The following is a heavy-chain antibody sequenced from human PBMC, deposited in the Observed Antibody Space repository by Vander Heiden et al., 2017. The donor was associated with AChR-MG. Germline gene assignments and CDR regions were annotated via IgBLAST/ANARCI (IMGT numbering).Heavy chain of an antibody. CDR2: ISGSTNYI. Sequence: EVQLVESGGGLVTSGGSLRLSCAASGFPSSYYSMTWVRQAPGKGLEWVSSISGSTNYIFYADSVKGRVTISRDNANNSLYLQMNSLRAEDTAMYYCAREGRGRGLRLGRSDYWGQGTLVTVSS. CDR3: AREGRGRGLRLGRSDY. V-gene: IGHV3-21*06. J-gene: IGHJ4*02. CDR1: GFPSSYYS. D-gene: IGHD5-12*01.